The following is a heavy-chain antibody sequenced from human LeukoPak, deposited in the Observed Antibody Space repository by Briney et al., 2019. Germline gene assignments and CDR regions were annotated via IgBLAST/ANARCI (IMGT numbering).Heavy chain of an antibody. CDR2: INHSGST. J-gene: IGHJ5*02. V-gene: IGHV4-34*01. CDR3: ARALSCPRSVGIAASNWFDP. D-gene: IGHD6-13*01. Sequence: PSETLSLTCAVYGGSFSGYYWSWIRQPPGKGLEWIGEINHSGSTNYNPSLKSRVTISVDTSKNQFSLKLSSVTAADTAVYYCARALSCPRSVGIAASNWFDPWGQGTLVTVSS. CDR1: GGSFSGYY.